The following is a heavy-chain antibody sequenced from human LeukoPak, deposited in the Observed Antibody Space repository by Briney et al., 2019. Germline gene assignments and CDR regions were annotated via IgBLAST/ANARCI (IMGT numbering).Heavy chain of an antibody. CDR1: GLPFSSYA. CDR2: IWFDGGVE. D-gene: IGHD1-1*01. J-gene: IGHJ3*02. Sequence: GGSLRLSCAASGLPFSSYAMSCVRQPPGKGLEWVAVIWFDGGVEYYADSVKGRFTISRDNSKNTLYLQMTSLRADDTAVYYCAIDRGGNWVDALEIWGQGTMVTVSS. CDR3: AIDRGGNWVDALEI. V-gene: IGHV3-33*08.